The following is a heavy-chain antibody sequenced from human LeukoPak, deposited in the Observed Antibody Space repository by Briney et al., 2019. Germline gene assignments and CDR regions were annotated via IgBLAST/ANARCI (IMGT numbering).Heavy chain of an antibody. V-gene: IGHV1-69*04. CDR2: IIPILGIA. D-gene: IGHD4-23*01. CDR1: GGTFSSYA. J-gene: IGHJ4*02. Sequence: GASVKVSCKASGGTFSSYAISWVRQAPGQGLEWMGRIIPILGIANYAQKFQGRVTITADKSTSTAYMELSSLRSEDTAVDYCARGEYGGNGEGSGYWGQGTLVTVSS. CDR3: ARGEYGGNGEGSGY.